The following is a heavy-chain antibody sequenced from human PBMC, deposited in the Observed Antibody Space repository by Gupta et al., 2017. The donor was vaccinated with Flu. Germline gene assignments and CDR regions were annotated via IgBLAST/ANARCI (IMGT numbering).Heavy chain of an antibody. CDR2: ISSSSSYI. D-gene: IGHD2-21*02. V-gene: IGHV3-21*01. CDR1: GFTFSSYS. CDR3: ARDCSMVTLDAFDI. J-gene: IGHJ3*02. Sequence: EVQLVESGGGLVKPGGSLRLSCAASGFTFSSYSMNWVRQAPGKGLEWVSSISSSSSYIYYADSVKGRFTISRDNAKNSLYLQMNSLRAEDTAVYYCARDCSMVTLDAFDIWGQGTMVTVSS.